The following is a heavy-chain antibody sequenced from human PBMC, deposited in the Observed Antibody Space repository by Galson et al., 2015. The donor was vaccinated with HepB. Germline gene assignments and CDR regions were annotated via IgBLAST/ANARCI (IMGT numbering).Heavy chain of an antibody. D-gene: IGHD6-19*01. J-gene: IGHJ4*02. V-gene: IGHV3-48*01. Sequence: SLRLSCAASGFTFSSYNMNWVRQAPGKGLEWVSYISSSSSTIYYADSVKGRFTISRDNAKNSLYLQMNSLRAEDTAVYYCARSLKGIAVAWFDYWGQGTLVTVSS. CDR1: GFTFSSYN. CDR3: ARSLKGIAVAWFDY. CDR2: ISSSSSTI.